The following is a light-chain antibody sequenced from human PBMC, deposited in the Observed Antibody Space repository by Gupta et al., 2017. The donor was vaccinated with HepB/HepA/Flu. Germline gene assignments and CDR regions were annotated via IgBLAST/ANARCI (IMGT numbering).Light chain of an antibody. J-gene: IGLJ2*01. V-gene: IGLV3-19*01. CDR1: SLRNCY. Sequence: SSELTQDPAVSVALGQTVRITCQGDSLRNCYASWYQQKPGRAPLLVIYGKNNRPSGIPDRFSGSTSLDTASLTITGAQAEVEADYYCNSRDSSGDHLVLFGGGTKVTVL. CDR2: GKN. CDR3: NSRDSSGDHLVL.